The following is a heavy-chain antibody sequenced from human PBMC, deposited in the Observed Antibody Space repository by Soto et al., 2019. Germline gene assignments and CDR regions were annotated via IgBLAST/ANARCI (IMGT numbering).Heavy chain of an antibody. D-gene: IGHD6-19*01. CDR1: GFTFSSYA. V-gene: IGHV3-64*01. J-gene: IGHJ4*02. CDR2: ISSNGGST. CDR3: ARRQWLAYDY. Sequence: GGSLRLSCAASGFTFSSYAMHWVRQAPGKGLEYVSAISSNGGSTYYANSVKGRFTISRDNSKNTLYLQMGSLRAEDMAVYYCARRQWLAYDYWGQGTLVTVSS.